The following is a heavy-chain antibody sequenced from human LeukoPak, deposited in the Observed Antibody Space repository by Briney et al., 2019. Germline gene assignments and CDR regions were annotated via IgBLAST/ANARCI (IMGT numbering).Heavy chain of an antibody. CDR1: RFILCHYA. Sequence: PGGSLRLFCGASRFILCHYALQLVRQAPGKGLDWVAVISYDESNEYYADSVKGRFTISRDYSKNTLYLQMNSLRAEDSSLCYCSRASYLSDYWGQGTLVTVSS. V-gene: IGHV3-30-3*01. J-gene: IGHJ4*02. CDR3: SRASYLSDY. CDR2: ISYDESNE.